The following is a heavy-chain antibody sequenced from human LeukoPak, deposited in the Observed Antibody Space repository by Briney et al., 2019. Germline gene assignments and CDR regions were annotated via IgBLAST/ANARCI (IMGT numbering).Heavy chain of an antibody. J-gene: IGHJ4*02. Sequence: SETLSLTCTVSGGSISSYYWSWIRQPPGKGLEWIGYIYYSGSTNYNPSLKSRVTISVDTSRNQFSLKLSSVTAAGTAVYYCARGRTAVAFDYWGQGTLATVSS. CDR3: ARGRTAVAFDY. CDR2: IYYSGST. CDR1: GGSISSYY. D-gene: IGHD6-19*01. V-gene: IGHV4-59*01.